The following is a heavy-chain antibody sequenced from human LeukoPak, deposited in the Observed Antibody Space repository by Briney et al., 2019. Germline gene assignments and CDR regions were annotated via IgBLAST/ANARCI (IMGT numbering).Heavy chain of an antibody. Sequence: GASVKVSCKTSGYTSTGYYMHWVRQAPGQGLEWTGWINPNSGDTNYAQKFQGRVTMTRDTSISTAYMELSRLISDDTAVYYCARDPGDSSGYLSQSDYWGQGTLVTVSS. CDR3: ARDPGDSSGYLSQSDY. V-gene: IGHV1-2*02. CDR1: GYTSTGYY. CDR2: INPNSGDT. D-gene: IGHD3-22*01. J-gene: IGHJ4*02.